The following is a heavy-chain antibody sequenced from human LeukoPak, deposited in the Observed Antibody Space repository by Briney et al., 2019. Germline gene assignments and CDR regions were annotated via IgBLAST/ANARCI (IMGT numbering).Heavy chain of an antibody. CDR3: ARALGGHYDILTGYYHRRAHYLDAFDI. Sequence: SETLSLTCTVSGGSISSGDYYWSWIRQPPGKGLEWIGYIYHSGSTYYNPSLKSRVTISVDTSKNQFSLKLSSVTAADTAVYYCARALGGHYDILTGYYHRRAHYLDAFDIWGQGTMVTVSS. D-gene: IGHD3-9*01. J-gene: IGHJ3*02. CDR1: GGSISSGDYY. V-gene: IGHV4-30-4*01. CDR2: IYHSGST.